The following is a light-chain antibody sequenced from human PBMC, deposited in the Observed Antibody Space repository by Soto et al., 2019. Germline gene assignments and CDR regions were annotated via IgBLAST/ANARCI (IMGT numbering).Light chain of an antibody. V-gene: IGLV2-8*01. CDR3: SSYAGSHNV. J-gene: IGLJ1*01. Sequence: QSVLTQPPSASGSPGQSVTISCTGTSSDVGGYNYVSWYQHHPGKAPKLIIFDVSERPSGVPDRFSGSKSGNTASLTVSGLKAADEADYYCSSYAGSHNVFGTGTKLTVL. CDR2: DVS. CDR1: SSDVGGYNY.